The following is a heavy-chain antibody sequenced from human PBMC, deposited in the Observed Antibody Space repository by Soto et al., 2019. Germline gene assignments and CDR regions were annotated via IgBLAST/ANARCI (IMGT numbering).Heavy chain of an antibody. Sequence: PGESRKISGKGSGCSFTSYWICWVRQMPGKGLDSRGIIYPGDSDTRYSPSLQAQLTLSGDKSIRTAYLQWSSLKASDTAMYYCASQVITFGGVIVRMDVWGQGTTVTVSS. D-gene: IGHD3-16*02. V-gene: IGHV5-51*01. CDR2: IYPGDSDT. J-gene: IGHJ6*02. CDR3: ASQVITFGGVIVRMDV. CDR1: GCSFTSYW.